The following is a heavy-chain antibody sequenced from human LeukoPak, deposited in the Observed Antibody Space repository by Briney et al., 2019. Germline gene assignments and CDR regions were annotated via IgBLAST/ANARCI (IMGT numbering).Heavy chain of an antibody. D-gene: IGHD1-26*01. CDR2: ISGSGGST. CDR1: GFTFSSYA. CDR3: AKAYQTYSGSYSAFDY. J-gene: IGHJ4*02. V-gene: IGHV3-23*01. Sequence: GGSLRLSCAASGFTFSSYAMSWVRQAPGKGLEWVSAISGSGGSTYYADSVKGRFTISRDNSKNTLYLQMNSLRAEDTAVYYCAKAYQTYSGSYSAFDYWGQGTLVTVSS.